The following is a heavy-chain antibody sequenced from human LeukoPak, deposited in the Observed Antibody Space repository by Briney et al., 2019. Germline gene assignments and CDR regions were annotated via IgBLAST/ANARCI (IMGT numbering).Heavy chain of an antibody. V-gene: IGHV1-8*03. CDR3: ARRRRARGFDP. CDR1: GYTFTSYD. J-gene: IGHJ5*02. CDR2: MNPNSGNT. Sequence: VASVKVSCKASGYTFTSYDINWVRQATGQGLEWMGWMNPNSGNTGYAQKFQGRVTITRNTSISTAYMELSSLRSEDTAVYYCARRRRARGFDPWGQGTLVTVSS.